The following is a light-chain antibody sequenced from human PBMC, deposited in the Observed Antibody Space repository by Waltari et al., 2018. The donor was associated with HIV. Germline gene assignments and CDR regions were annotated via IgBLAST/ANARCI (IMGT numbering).Light chain of an antibody. V-gene: IGKV1-5*03. CDR2: KAS. CDR3: QQYNSYPYT. CDR1: KSSSTW. J-gene: IGKJ2*01. Sequence: DIHLSPSPSTLSVSVGDSITITCRVSKSSSTWLAWYQQKPGRAANLLIYKASTLEDGDPSRFSGSGSGTEFTLTISSLQPDCFATYYCQQYNSYPYTFGQETKLEIK.